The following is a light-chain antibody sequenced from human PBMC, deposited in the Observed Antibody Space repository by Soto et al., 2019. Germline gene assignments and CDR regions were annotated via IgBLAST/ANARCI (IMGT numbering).Light chain of an antibody. CDR1: SSDIGAGYD. J-gene: IGLJ1*01. CDR3: ASYTSSSTYV. Sequence: QSVLTQPPSVSGAPGQRGTIFCTGSSSDIGAGYDVHWYLQLPGTAPKLLIYGNTNRPSGVPDRFSGSKSGSSASLAITGLQAEDEADYYCASYTSSSTYVFGTGTKVTV. V-gene: IGLV1-40*01. CDR2: GNT.